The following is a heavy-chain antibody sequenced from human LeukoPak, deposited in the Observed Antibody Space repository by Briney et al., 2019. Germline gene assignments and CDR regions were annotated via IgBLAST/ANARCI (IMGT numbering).Heavy chain of an antibody. CDR3: ARVGLAAARRVGFHY. J-gene: IGHJ4*02. CDR2: INHSGST. Sequence: SETLSLTCAVYGGSFSGYYWSWIRQPPGKGLEWIGEINHSGSTNYNPSLKSRVTISVDTSKNQFSLKLSSVTAADTAVYDCARVGLAAARRVGFHYWGQGTLVTVSS. D-gene: IGHD6-6*01. CDR1: GGSFSGYY. V-gene: IGHV4-34*01.